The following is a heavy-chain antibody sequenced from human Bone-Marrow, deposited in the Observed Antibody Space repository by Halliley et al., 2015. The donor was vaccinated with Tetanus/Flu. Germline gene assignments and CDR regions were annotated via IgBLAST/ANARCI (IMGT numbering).Heavy chain of an antibody. D-gene: IGHD5-18*01. Sequence: LRLSCTVSGASINHFYWSWIRQSPGKGLEWIGYIHYSGITNYNPSLKSRATISVDTSKSQFSLKLTSVTAADAAVYYCARGPTGSGYNFGSNWFDPWGQGTLVTVSS. CDR2: IHYSGIT. J-gene: IGHJ5*02. V-gene: IGHV4-59*01. CDR3: ARGPTGSGYNFGSNWFDP. CDR1: GASINHFY.